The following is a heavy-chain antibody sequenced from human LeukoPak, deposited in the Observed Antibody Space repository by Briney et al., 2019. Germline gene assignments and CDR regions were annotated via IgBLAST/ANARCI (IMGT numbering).Heavy chain of an antibody. CDR2: XXGGDDIT. J-gene: IGHJ4*02. Sequence: AASGFTXXXXAMXWVRQAPGKGLEWVXXXXGGDDITYYADTVKGRFTISRDTSKNTLYLQMNSLRAEDTAVYYCAKWGDYDILTGYYDPDYWGQGTLVTVSS. V-gene: IGHV3-23*01. CDR3: AKWGDYDILTGYYDPDY. D-gene: IGHD3-9*01. CDR1: GFTXXXXA.